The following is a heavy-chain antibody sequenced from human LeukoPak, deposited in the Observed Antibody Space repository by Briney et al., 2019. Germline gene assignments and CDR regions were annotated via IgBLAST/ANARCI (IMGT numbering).Heavy chain of an antibody. J-gene: IGHJ4*02. CDR2: ISSSCGYI. V-gene: IGHV3-21*01. D-gene: IGHD4-11*01. Sequence: GGSLRLSWAASGFTFSSYSMNWVRQAPGKGLGWVSSISSSCGYIYYADSVRGGFTISRDNANTSLYLQINSLRAEDTAVYSCARDPRDGRPARRGLPTPFDYWGQGTLVTVSS. CDR3: ARDPRDGRPARRGLPTPFDY. CDR1: GFTFSSYS.